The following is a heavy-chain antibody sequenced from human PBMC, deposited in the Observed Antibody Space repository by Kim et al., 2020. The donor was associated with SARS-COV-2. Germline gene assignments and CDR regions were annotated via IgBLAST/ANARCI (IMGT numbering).Heavy chain of an antibody. CDR3: ARGDIVVVVAATTWKTPYYYYHGMDV. CDR2: INHSGST. Sequence: SETLSLTCAVYGGSFSGYYWSWIRQPPGKGLEWIGEINHSGSTNYNPSLKSRVTISVDTSKNQFSLKLSSVTAADTAVYYCARGDIVVVVAATTWKTPYYYYHGMDVWGKGTTVTVSS. J-gene: IGHJ6*04. D-gene: IGHD2-15*01. CDR1: GGSFSGYY. V-gene: IGHV4-34*01.